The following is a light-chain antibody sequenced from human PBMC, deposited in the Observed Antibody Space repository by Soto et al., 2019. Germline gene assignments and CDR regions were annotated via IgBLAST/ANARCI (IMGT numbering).Light chain of an antibody. Sequence: DIVLTQAPLSSPVTLGQPASISCRSSQSLVHSDGNTYLSWLHQRPGQPPRLLIYKISKRFSGVPDRFSGSGAGTDCTLTITRVEAEDVGVYYCLQATHPPWAFGQGTKVEIK. CDR1: QSLVHSDGNTY. CDR3: LQATHPPWA. J-gene: IGKJ1*01. V-gene: IGKV2-24*01. CDR2: KIS.